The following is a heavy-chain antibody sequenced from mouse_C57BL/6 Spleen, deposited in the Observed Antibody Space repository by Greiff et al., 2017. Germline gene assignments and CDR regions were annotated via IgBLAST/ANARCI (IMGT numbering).Heavy chain of an antibody. CDR1: GYTFTDYN. V-gene: IGHV1-22*01. J-gene: IGHJ2*01. CDR2: INPNNGGT. CDR3: ARTLLLPQGY. D-gene: IGHD1-1*01. Sequence: VQLKESGPELVKPGASVKMSCKASGYTFTDYNMHWVKQSHGKSLEWIGYINPNNGGTSYNQKFKGKATLTVNKSSSTAYMELRSLTSEDSAVYYCARTLLLPQGYWGQGTTLTVSS.